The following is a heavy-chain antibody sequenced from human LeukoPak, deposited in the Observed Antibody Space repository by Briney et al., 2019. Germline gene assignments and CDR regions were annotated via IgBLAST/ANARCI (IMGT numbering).Heavy chain of an antibody. CDR1: GFTFSNAW. D-gene: IGHD3-10*01. CDR2: IKSKTDGGTT. J-gene: IGHJ4*02. Sequence: GGSLRLSCAASGFTFSNAWMSWVRQAPGKGLEWVGRIKSKTDGGTTDYAAPVKGRFTISRDDSKNTLYLQMNSLKTEDTAVYYCAKDLSDLLWFGEGFDYWGQGTLVTVSS. V-gene: IGHV3-15*01. CDR3: AKDLSDLLWFGEGFDY.